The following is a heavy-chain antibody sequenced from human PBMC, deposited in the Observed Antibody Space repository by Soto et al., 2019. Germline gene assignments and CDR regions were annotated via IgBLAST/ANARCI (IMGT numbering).Heavy chain of an antibody. CDR1: GGSISSGPYS. V-gene: IGHV4-39*07. CDR2: FHYSEST. CDR3: ARVPDY. J-gene: IGHJ4*02. Sequence: SETLSLTCTVSGGSISSGPYSWGWIRQPPGEGLEWIGTFHYSESTHYNPSLESRITISVDTSKNQFSLKVSSVTAADTAVYYCARVPDYWGQGTLVTVSS.